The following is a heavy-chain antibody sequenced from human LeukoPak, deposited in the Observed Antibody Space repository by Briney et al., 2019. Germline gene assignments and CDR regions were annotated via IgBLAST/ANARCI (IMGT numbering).Heavy chain of an antibody. D-gene: IGHD3-3*01. J-gene: IGHJ4*02. CDR3: ARVPPYYDFWSGYYDFDY. CDR1: GYTFTGYY. CDR2: INPNSGGT. Sequence: ASVKVSCKASGYTFTGYYIHWVRQAPGQGLEWMGWINPNSGGTNYAQKFQGRVTMTRDTSISTAYMELSRLRSDDTAVYYCARVPPYYDFWSGYYDFDYWGQGTLVTVSS. V-gene: IGHV1-2*02.